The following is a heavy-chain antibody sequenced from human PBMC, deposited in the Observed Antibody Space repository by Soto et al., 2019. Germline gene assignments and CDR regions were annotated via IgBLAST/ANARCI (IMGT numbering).Heavy chain of an antibody. CDR1: GFSLSSYGVG. Sequence: QITLKESGPTLVKPTQTLTLTCTFSGFSLSSYGVGVGWIRQPPGKALEWLAFIYWDDDKRYNPSLKSRLTITKDTSKNQVVLTMPNLDPVDTATYYCADCYTGSGWVQNWFDPWGQVTLVTVSS. D-gene: IGHD6-19*01. CDR3: ADCYTGSGWVQNWFDP. CDR2: IYWDDDK. J-gene: IGHJ5*02. V-gene: IGHV2-5*02.